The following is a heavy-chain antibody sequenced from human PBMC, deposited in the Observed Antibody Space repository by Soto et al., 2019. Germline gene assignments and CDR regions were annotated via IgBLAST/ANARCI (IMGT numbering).Heavy chain of an antibody. V-gene: IGHV4-59*01. D-gene: IGHD3-16*01. J-gene: IGHJ6*03. Sequence: SETLSLTCTVSGGSISSYYWSWIRQPPGKGLEWIGYIYYSGSTNYNPSLKSRVTISVDTSKNQFSLKLSSVTAADTAVYYCARVVGDKGQGYYYYMDVWGKGTTVTVSS. CDR3: ARVVGDKGQGYYYYMDV. CDR1: GGSISSYY. CDR2: IYYSGST.